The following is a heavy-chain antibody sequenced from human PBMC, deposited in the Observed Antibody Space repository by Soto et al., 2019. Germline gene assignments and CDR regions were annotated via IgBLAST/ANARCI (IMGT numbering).Heavy chain of an antibody. J-gene: IGHJ4*02. CDR1: GGSISSYY. D-gene: IGHD3-22*01. Sequence: SETLSLTCTVSGGSISSYYWSWIRQPPGKGLEWIGYIYHSGSTNYNPSLKSRVTISVDTSKNQFSLKLTPVTAADTAVYYCARVGYYDSSGYYYFDYWGQGTLVTVSS. CDR3: ARVGYYDSSGYYYFDY. CDR2: IYHSGST. V-gene: IGHV4-59*01.